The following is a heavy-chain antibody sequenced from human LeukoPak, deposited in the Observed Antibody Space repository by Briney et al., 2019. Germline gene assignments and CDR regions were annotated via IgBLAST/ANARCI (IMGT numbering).Heavy chain of an antibody. Sequence: PGGSLGLSCAASGFTFSSYSMNWVRQAPGKGLEWVSSISSSSSYIYYADSVKGRFTISRDNAKNSLYLQMNSLRAEDTAVYYCARDRGYSSSSGYFQHWGQGTLVTVSS. CDR1: GFTFSSYS. V-gene: IGHV3-21*01. CDR3: ARDRGYSSSSGYFQH. J-gene: IGHJ1*01. CDR2: ISSSSSYI. D-gene: IGHD6-6*01.